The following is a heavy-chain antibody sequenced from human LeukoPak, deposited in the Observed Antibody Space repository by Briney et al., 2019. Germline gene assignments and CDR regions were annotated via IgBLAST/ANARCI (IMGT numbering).Heavy chain of an antibody. J-gene: IGHJ3*02. Sequence: GGSLRLSCAASGFTFSSYWMSWVRQAPGKGLEWVANIKQDGSEKYYVDSVKGRFTISRDNAKHSLYLQMNSLRAEDTAVYYCARDQGYYYDSSGPRWAFDIWGQGTMVTVSS. V-gene: IGHV3-7*01. CDR1: GFTFSSYW. D-gene: IGHD3-22*01. CDR2: IKQDGSEK. CDR3: ARDQGYYYDSSGPRWAFDI.